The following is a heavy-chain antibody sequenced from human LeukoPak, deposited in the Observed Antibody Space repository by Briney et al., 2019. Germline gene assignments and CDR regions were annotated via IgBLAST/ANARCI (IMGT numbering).Heavy chain of an antibody. V-gene: IGHV1-46*01. CDR2: INPSGGST. D-gene: IGHD1-7*01. J-gene: IGHJ4*02. CDR1: GYTFTSYY. CDR3: ARTQGELHFDY. Sequence: ASVKVSCKASGYTFTSYYMHWVRQAPGQGLEWMGIINPSGGSTSYAQKFQGRVTMTRDTSTSTVYMELSRLRSDDTAVYYCARTQGELHFDYWGQGTLVTVSS.